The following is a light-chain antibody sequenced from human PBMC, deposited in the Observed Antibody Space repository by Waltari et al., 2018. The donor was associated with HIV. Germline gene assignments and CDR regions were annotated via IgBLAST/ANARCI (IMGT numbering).Light chain of an antibody. Sequence: QSVLNQSPSASGTPGQRVIISCSGSSSNIRSNPVTWYQQFPGTAPKLLIYSYGQRPSGVPERFSGSKSATSASLAISGLRSEDEADYYCATWDDSLNAWVFGGGTKLTVL. CDR1: SSNIRSNP. CDR2: SYG. CDR3: ATWDDSLNAWV. V-gene: IGLV1-44*01. J-gene: IGLJ3*02.